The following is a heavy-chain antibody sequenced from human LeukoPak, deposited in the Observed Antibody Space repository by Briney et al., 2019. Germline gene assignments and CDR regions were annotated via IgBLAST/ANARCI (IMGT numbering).Heavy chain of an antibody. Sequence: SETLSLTCAVSVGSFSGYYWSWIRQPPGKGLEWIGEINHSGSTNYNSSLKSRVTISVDTSKNQFSLKLSSVTAADTAVYYCARGYYGSWSHCCQMDVWGKGTTITVSA. D-gene: IGHD3-10*01. CDR1: VGSFSGYY. V-gene: IGHV4-34*01. CDR3: ARGYYGSWSHCCQMDV. J-gene: IGHJ6*04. CDR2: INHSGST.